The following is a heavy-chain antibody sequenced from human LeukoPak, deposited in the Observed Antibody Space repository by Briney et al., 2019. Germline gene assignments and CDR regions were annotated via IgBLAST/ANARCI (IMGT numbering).Heavy chain of an antibody. CDR2: INPNSGGT. V-gene: IGHV1-2*02. J-gene: IGHJ4*02. CDR1: GYTFTGYY. D-gene: IGHD3-22*01. CDR3: ARGPGEGGSSGYYYGKPEDPAEYYFDY. Sequence: ASVKVSCKASGYTFTGYYMHWVRQAPGQGLEWMGWINPNSGGTNYAQKFQGRVTMTRDTSISTAYMELSSLRSDDTAVYYCARGPGEGGSSGYYYGKPEDPAEYYFDYWGLGTLVTVSS.